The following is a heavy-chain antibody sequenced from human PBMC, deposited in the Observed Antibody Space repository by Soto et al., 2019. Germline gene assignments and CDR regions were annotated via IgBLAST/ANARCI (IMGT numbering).Heavy chain of an antibody. CDR1: GGSINNYF. J-gene: IGHJ4*02. D-gene: IGHD3-22*01. Sequence: PSETLSLTCTVSGGSINNYFWNWIRQPPGKVLEWIWNIYYSGITNYNPSLKSRVTISVDTSKNQFSLKLSSVTAADTAVYYCARSPSYDSGKFDYWGQGTLVTVSS. CDR2: IYYSGIT. V-gene: IGHV4-59*01. CDR3: ARSPSYDSGKFDY.